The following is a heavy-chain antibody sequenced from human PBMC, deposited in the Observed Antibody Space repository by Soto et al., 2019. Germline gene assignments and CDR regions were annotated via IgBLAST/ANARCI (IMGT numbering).Heavy chain of an antibody. D-gene: IGHD3-22*01. J-gene: IGHJ5*02. CDR1: GGSITSGAYY. CDR3: ARYYFDSSPYSNWFDH. CDR2: IHYSGRT. V-gene: IGHV4-31*11. Sequence: NPSETLSLTCAVSGGSITSGAYYWTWIRQRPGKGLEWIAYIHYSGRTYYNPSLKSRVTISVDTSNNQFSLKLSSVTAADTAVYYCARYYFDSSPYSNWFDHWGQGTLVTVSS.